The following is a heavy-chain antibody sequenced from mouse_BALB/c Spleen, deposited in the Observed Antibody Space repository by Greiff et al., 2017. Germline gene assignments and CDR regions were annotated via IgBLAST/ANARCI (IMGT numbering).Heavy chain of an antibody. V-gene: IGHV7-3*02. CDR3: ARDYVGYFDV. CDR1: GFTFTDYY. J-gene: IGHJ1*01. CDR2: IRNKANGYTT. Sequence: EVQLVESGGGLVQPGGSLRLSCATSGFTFTDYYMSWVRQPPGKALEWLGFIRNKANGYTTEYSASVKGRFTISRDNSQSILYLQMNTLRAEDSATYYCARDYVGYFDVWGAGTTVTVSS.